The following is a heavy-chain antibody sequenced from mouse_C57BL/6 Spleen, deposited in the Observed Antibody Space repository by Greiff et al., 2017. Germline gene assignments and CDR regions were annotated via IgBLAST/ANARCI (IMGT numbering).Heavy chain of an antibody. Sequence: VKLMESGAELVRPGASVKLSCKASGYTFTDYYINWVKQRPGQGLEWIARIYPGSGNTYYNEKFKGKATLTAEKSSSTAYMQLSSLTSEDSAVYVCARQVATDAMDYWGQGTSVTVSS. V-gene: IGHV1-76*01. CDR1: GYTFTDYY. D-gene: IGHD1-1*01. CDR2: IYPGSGNT. CDR3: ARQVATDAMDY. J-gene: IGHJ4*01.